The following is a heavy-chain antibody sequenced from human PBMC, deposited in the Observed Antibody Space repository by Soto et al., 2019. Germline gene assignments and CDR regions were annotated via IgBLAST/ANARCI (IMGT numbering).Heavy chain of an antibody. V-gene: IGHV1-8*01. CDR1: GYTFTSYD. CDR2: MNPNRGNT. D-gene: IGHD3-16*02. CDR3: ARGISRYDYIWGSYRSYAFDI. J-gene: IGHJ3*02. Sequence: QVQLVQSGAEVKKPGASVKVSCKASGYTFTSYDINWVRQATGQGLERMGWMNPNRGNTGYAQKVQGRVTMTRHTAISTAYMELRSLRSEDTAVYYCARGISRYDYIWGSYRSYAFDIWGQGTMFTVSS.